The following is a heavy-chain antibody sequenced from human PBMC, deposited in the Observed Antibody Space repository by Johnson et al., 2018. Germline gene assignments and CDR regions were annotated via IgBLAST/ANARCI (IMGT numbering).Heavy chain of an antibody. CDR3: AKALFSGYDYYYMDV. V-gene: IGHV3-30*18. Sequence: QVQLVQSGGGVVQPGRSLRLSCAASGFTFTNYGMHWVRQAPGKGLEGVALISYDGTNKYYADSVKGRFTISRDNSKNTLYLQMSSLRAEETAVYFCAKALFSGYDYYYMDVWGKGTTVTVSS. J-gene: IGHJ6*03. CDR1: GFTFTNYG. CDR2: ISYDGTNK. D-gene: IGHD2-15*01.